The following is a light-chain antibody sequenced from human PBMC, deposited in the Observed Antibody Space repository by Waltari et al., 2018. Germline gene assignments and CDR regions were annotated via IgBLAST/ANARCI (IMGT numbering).Light chain of an antibody. J-gene: IGKJ2*01. CDR1: QSISSW. Sequence: DIQMTQSPSTLSASVGDRVTITCRAIQSISSWLAWYQQKPGKAPKLLIYKASSLESGVPSRFSGSGSGTEFTLTISSLQPDDFATYYCQQYNSYSVFGQGTKLEIK. V-gene: IGKV1-5*03. CDR2: KAS. CDR3: QQYNSYSV.